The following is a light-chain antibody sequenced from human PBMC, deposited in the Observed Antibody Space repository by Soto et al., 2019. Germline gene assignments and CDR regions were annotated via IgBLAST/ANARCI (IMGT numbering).Light chain of an antibody. V-gene: IGLV2-14*01. CDR2: RVS. CDR3: SSYSSTSALVV. CDR1: SSDIGGYNY. Sequence: QSALTQPASVSGSLGQSITISCTGTSSDIGGYNYVSWYQQCPGKAPKLMIYRVSNRPSGVSNRFSVSKSGATASLTISGHQAVDEADYHCSSYSSTSALVVFGTGTTVTVL. J-gene: IGLJ1*01.